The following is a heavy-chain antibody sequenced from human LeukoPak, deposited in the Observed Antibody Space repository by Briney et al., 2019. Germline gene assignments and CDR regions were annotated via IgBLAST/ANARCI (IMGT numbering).Heavy chain of an antibody. CDR2: IYYTGST. Sequence: PSETLSLTCIVSGDSFSNGNYYWRWLRQPPGKALEWIGYIYYTGSTYYNPSLEGRVTISVDTSRNHFSVKLNSVTAADTAVYYCARSQNYYGSGDYWSQGTLVTVSS. CDR3: ARSQNYYGSGDY. J-gene: IGHJ4*02. V-gene: IGHV4-61*03. CDR1: GDSFSNGNYY. D-gene: IGHD3-10*01.